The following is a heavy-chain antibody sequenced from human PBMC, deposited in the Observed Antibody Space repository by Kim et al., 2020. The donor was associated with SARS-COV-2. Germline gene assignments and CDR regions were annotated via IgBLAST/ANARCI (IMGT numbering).Heavy chain of an antibody. Sequence: GGSLRLSCVASRIAFSRNAMHWVRQAPGKGLEWVARISSDGSVQHYADSVKGRFTISRDNGKNTLDLQMNRLRPEDTAVYYCVKDLAYTSGYWGYWGQGTLVTVSS. CDR1: RIAFSRNA. CDR2: ISSDGSVQ. D-gene: IGHD3-9*01. V-gene: IGHV3-30*18. CDR3: VKDLAYTSGYWGY. J-gene: IGHJ4*02.